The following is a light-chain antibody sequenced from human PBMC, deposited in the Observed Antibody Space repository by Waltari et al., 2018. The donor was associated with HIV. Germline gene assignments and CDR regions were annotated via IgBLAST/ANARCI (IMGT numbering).Light chain of an antibody. CDR3: HSYDSSLSTVL. CDR1: SSNTGAHYG. CDR2: SDH. V-gene: IGLV1-40*01. J-gene: IGLJ3*02. Sequence: QSVLTQPPSVSGAPGQTVTISCTGSSSNTGAHYGVNWYQQRPGNAPRLLIVSDHQRPSGAPDRFSGGRSGTSACLAITGLQAEDESDYSCHSYDSSLSTVLFGGGTKLTVL.